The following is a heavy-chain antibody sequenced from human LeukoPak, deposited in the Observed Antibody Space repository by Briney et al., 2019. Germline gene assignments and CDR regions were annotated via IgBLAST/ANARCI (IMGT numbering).Heavy chain of an antibody. CDR1: GFAFSIYA. V-gene: IGHV3-30*04. J-gene: IGHJ6*02. CDR3: ARAMVRGMNWYYYGMDV. CDR2: LSYDGSDK. Sequence: PGGSLRLSCAASGFAFSIYAMHWVRQAPGKGLEWVAVLSYDGSDKYYADSVKGRVTISRDNSKNTLSLQVNSLRAEDTAVYFCARAMVRGMNWYYYGMDVWGQGTTVTVSS. D-gene: IGHD3-10*01.